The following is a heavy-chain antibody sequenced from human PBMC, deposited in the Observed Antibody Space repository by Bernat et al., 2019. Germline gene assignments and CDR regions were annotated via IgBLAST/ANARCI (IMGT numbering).Heavy chain of an antibody. CDR2: IRSKANSYAT. J-gene: IGHJ4*02. CDR3: EVGAVAGSDY. V-gene: IGHV3-73*01. Sequence: EVQLVESGGGLVQPEGSLKLSCAASGFTFSGSAMHWVRQASGKGLEWVGRIRSKANSYATAYAASVKGRFTISRDDSKNTAYLQMNSLKTEDTAVYYCEVGAVAGSDYWGQGTLVTVSS. D-gene: IGHD6-19*01. CDR1: GFTFSGSA.